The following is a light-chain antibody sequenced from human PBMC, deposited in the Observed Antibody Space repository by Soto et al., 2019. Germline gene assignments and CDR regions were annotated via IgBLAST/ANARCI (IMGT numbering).Light chain of an antibody. V-gene: IGKV3-20*01. Sequence: EVVLTQSPGTLSLSPGGRTTLSCRASQSVSSSYLAWYQQKHGQAPRLLIYAASSRATGIPDRFSGSGSGTDFTLTISRLEPEDFAEYYYQQYGSSRWTFGQGTKVEIK. J-gene: IGKJ1*01. CDR3: QQYGSSRWT. CDR1: QSVSSSY. CDR2: AAS.